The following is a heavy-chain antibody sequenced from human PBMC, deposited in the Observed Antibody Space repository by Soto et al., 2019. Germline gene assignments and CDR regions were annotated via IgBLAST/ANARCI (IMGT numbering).Heavy chain of an antibody. Sequence: SETLSVTCTVSGGSISSYYWSWIRQPPGKGLEWIGYIYYSGSTNYNPSLKSRVTISVDTSKNQFSLKLSSVTAADTAVYYCARGPLVFFDYWGQGTLVTVSS. CDR1: GGSISSYY. V-gene: IGHV4-59*01. J-gene: IGHJ4*02. CDR3: ARGPLVFFDY. D-gene: IGHD6-13*01. CDR2: IYYSGST.